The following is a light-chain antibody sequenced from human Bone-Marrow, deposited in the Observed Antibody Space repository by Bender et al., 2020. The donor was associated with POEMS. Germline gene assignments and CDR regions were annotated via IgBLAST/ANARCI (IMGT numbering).Light chain of an antibody. CDR2: DVS. J-gene: IGLJ1*01. CDR1: SSDVGGSKF. CDR3: SSYISSTTLYV. V-gene: IGLV2-14*03. Sequence: QSALTQPASVSGSPGQSITISCTGTSSDVGGSKFVSWYQHHPDRAPKLIIYDVSIRPSGVSNRFSGSKSGNTASLTISGLQAEDEAEYYCSSYISSTTLYVFGIGTKVTVL.